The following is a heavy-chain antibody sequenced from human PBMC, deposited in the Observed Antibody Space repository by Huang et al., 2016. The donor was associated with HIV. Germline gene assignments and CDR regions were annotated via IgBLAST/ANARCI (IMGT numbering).Heavy chain of an antibody. D-gene: IGHD1-26*01. J-gene: IGHJ2*01. CDR1: GGSFSGYY. CDR2: IKHSGRT. Sequence: QVELQQWGAGLLKPSETLSLTCAVYGGSFSGYYWTWIRQPPGNGLEWIGEIKHSGRTNNTPSLKSRVTISVDTSKNQFSLKLNSVTAADTAVYYCARATWEGYFDFWGRGTLVTVSS. CDR3: ARATWEGYFDF. V-gene: IGHV4-34*01.